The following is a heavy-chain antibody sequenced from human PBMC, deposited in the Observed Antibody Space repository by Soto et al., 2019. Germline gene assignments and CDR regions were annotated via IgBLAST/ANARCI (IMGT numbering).Heavy chain of an antibody. CDR2: ISGSGGST. CDR3: AKANGAIFGVVIIRPFDY. CDR1: GLTFSSYA. J-gene: IGHJ4*02. V-gene: IGHV3-23*01. Sequence: GGSLRLSCAASGLTFSSYAMSWVRQAPGKGLEWVSAISGSGGSTYYADSVRGRFTISRDNSKNTLYLQMNSLRAEDTAVYYCAKANGAIFGVVIIRPFDYWGQGTLVTVSS. D-gene: IGHD3-3*01.